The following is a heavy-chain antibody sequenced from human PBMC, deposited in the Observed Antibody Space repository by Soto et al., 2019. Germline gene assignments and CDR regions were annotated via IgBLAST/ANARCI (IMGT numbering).Heavy chain of an antibody. Sequence: GGSLRLSCAASGFTFSDHYMTWIRQSPGKGLEWVSYISSDSATIYYTDSVQGRFTVSRDNSKNSVYLQMNSLRAEDTAVYYCASDPYYYASYYWGQGTLVTVCS. D-gene: IGHD3-10*01. V-gene: IGHV3-11*01. CDR3: ASDPYYYASYY. CDR1: GFTFSDHY. J-gene: IGHJ4*02. CDR2: ISSDSATI.